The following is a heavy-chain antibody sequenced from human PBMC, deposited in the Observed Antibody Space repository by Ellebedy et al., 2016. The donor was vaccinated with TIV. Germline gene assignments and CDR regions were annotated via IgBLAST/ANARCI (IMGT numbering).Heavy chain of an antibody. J-gene: IGHJ4*02. D-gene: IGHD6-13*01. CDR2: INPNSGGT. V-gene: IGHV1-2*02. Sequence: ASVKVSCKASGYTFTGYYMHWVRQAPGQGLEWMGWINPNSGGTKYAQKFQGRVTMTRDTSISTAYMELSRLRSDDTAVYYCARGGGNNWYLELDYWGQGTLVTASS. CDR3: ARGGGNNWYLELDY. CDR1: GYTFTGYY.